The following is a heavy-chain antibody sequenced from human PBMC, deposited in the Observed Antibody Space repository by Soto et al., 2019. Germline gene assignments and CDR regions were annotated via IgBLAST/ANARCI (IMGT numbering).Heavy chain of an antibody. V-gene: IGHV1-69*01. Sequence: QVQLVQSGAEVKKPGSSVKVSCKASGGTFSSYAISWVRQAPGQGLEWMGGLIHIFGTANYAQKFQGRVTITADESTRTAYMERSSLRSEDTAVYYCARTPYDSSRYPTPPIPVYWYFNLWGRGTLVTVS. D-gene: IGHD3-22*01. J-gene: IGHJ2*01. CDR1: GGTFSSYA. CDR2: LIHIFGTA. CDR3: ARTPYDSSRYPTPPIPVYWYFNL.